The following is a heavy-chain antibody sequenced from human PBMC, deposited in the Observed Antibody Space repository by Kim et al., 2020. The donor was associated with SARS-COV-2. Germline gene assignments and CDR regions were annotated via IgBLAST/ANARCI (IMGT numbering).Heavy chain of an antibody. CDR2: INPGTAST. CDR1: GYTFTSYY. Sequence: ASVKVSCKASGYTFTSYYIHWVRQAPGQGLEWMGIINPGTASTSYAQKFQGRVTMTRDTSTSTVYMELNSLRSEDTAVYYCARGTYYYDSSGYRPGGWFDPWCQGTLVSVSS. J-gene: IGHJ5*02. V-gene: IGHV1-46*01. CDR3: ARGTYYYDSSGYRPGGWFDP. D-gene: IGHD3-22*01.